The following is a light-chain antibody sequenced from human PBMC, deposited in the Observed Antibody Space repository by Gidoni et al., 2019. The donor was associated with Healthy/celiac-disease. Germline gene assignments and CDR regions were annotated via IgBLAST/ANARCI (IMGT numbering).Light chain of an antibody. V-gene: IGLV2-14*03. J-gene: IGLJ2*01. CDR1: SSDVGGYNY. CDR3: SSYKSSSIVV. CDR2: DVS. Sequence: QSALTQPASVSGSPGQSITISCTGTSSDVGGYNYVSWYQQHPGKAPKLMIYDVSNRPSGVSNRFSGSKSGNTASLTISGRQAEDEADYYCSSYKSSSIVVFGGGTKLTVL.